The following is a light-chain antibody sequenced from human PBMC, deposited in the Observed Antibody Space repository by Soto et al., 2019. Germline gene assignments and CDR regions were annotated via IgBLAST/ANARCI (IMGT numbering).Light chain of an antibody. CDR1: QSLLHSSDNRNY. V-gene: IGKV4-1*01. CDR2: WAS. Sequence: EIVMAQFPETLAVSVGERATIKCRSSQSLLHSSDNRNYLTWHQQKPGQPPKLLIYWASTRQSGVPDRFSGSGSGTDFTLTINSLQAEDVAVYYCQQYYSPPWTFGQGTKVEIK. J-gene: IGKJ1*01. CDR3: QQYYSPPWT.